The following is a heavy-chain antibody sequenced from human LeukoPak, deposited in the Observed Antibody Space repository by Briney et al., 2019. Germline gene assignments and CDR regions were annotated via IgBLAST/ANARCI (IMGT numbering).Heavy chain of an antibody. V-gene: IGHV1-69*05. J-gene: IGHJ4*02. CDR3: ARDDSSGVAFVY. CDR1: GGTLSSYA. D-gene: IGHD6-19*01. Sequence: SVKVSCKASGGTLSSYAISWVRHAPGQGLEWMGRIIPIFGTATYAQKFQGRVTITTDESTSTAYMELSSLGSEDTAVYYCARDDSSGVAFVYWGQGTLVTVSS. CDR2: IIPIFGTA.